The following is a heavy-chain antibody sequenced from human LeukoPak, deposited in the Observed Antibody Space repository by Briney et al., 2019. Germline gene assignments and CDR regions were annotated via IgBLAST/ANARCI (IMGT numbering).Heavy chain of an antibody. CDR1: GYTFTSYD. D-gene: IGHD1-7*01. J-gene: IGHJ4*02. V-gene: IGHV1-8*01. Sequence: ASVKVSCKASGYTFTSYDINWVRQATGQGLEWMGWMNPNSGNTGYAQKFQGRVTMTRNTSISTAYMELSSPRSEDTAVYYCARVHWNYLYYFDYWGQGTLVTVSS. CDR3: ARVHWNYLYYFDY. CDR2: MNPNSGNT.